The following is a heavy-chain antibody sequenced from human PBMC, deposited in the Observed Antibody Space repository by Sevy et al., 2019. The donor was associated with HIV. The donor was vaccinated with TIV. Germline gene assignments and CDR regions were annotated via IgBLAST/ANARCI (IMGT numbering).Heavy chain of an antibody. CDR3: AKGYCDGGSCPRDYYYYGMDV. CDR1: GFTFSTYA. Sequence: GGSLRLSCAASGFTFSTYAMNWVRQAPGKGLEWVSSISRSGRSTYSADSVEGRFTISRDNFKNPLYLQLSSLGVDDTAVYYCAKGYCDGGSCPRDYYYYGMDVWGQGTTVTVSS. D-gene: IGHD2-15*01. V-gene: IGHV3-23*01. CDR2: ISRSGRST. J-gene: IGHJ6*02.